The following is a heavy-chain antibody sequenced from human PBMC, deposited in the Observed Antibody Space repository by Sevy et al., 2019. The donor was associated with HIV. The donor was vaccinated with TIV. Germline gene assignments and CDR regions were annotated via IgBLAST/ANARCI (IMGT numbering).Heavy chain of an antibody. D-gene: IGHD2-8*01. J-gene: IGHJ6*03. V-gene: IGHV3-7*03. CDR2: IKQDGSEK. CDR3: ARRGVYDYYYYMDV. Sequence: GGSLRLSCAASGFTFSSYWMSWVRQAPGKGLEWVANIKQDGSEKYYVESVKGRFTNSRENAKKSVYLQMNSLRAEDTAVYYCARRGVYDYYYYMDVWGKGTTVTVSS. CDR1: GFTFSSYW.